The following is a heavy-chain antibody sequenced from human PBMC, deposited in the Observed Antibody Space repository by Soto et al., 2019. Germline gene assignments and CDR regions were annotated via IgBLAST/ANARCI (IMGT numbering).Heavy chain of an antibody. CDR1: GGSISSSSYY. Sequence: SETLSLTCTVSGGSISSSSYYWGWIRQPPGKGLEWIGSIYYSGSTYYNPSLKSRVTISVDTSKNQFSLKLSSVTAADTAVYYCARPFLFRGQQLSTGYYYYMDVWGKGTTVTVSS. CDR3: ARPFLFRGQQLSTGYYYYMDV. V-gene: IGHV4-39*01. CDR2: IYYSGST. D-gene: IGHD6-13*01. J-gene: IGHJ6*03.